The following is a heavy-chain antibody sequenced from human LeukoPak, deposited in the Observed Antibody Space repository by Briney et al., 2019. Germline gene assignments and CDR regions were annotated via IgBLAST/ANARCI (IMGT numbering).Heavy chain of an antibody. Sequence: GGSLRLSCAASGFTFDGYAMHWVRQAPGQGLEWVSVISWNSGSIGYADSVKGRFTISRDNAKNSLYLQMNSLRAEDTALYYCAKEGYSSGWPYGMDGWSQGPTVTVSS. V-gene: IGHV3-9*01. D-gene: IGHD6-19*01. CDR3: AKEGYSSGWPYGMDG. CDR1: GFTFDGYA. CDR2: ISWNSGSI. J-gene: IGHJ6*02.